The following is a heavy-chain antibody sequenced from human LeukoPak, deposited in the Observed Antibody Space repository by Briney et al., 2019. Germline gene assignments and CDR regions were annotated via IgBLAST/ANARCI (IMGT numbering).Heavy chain of an antibody. J-gene: IGHJ4*02. CDR1: GFTFSSYG. CDR2: ISYDGTNK. D-gene: IGHD6-19*01. CDR3: AKTFRSGWYYFDY. V-gene: IGHV3-30*18. Sequence: GGSLRLSCAASGFTFSSYGMHWVRQAPGKGLEWVAVISYDGTNKYYADSVKDRFTISRDNSRNTLYLQMNSLRAEDTAVYYCAKTFRSGWYYFDYWGQGTLVTVSS.